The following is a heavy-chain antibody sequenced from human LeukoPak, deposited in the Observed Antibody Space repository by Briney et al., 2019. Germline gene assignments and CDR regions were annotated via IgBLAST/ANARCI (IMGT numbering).Heavy chain of an antibody. J-gene: IGHJ4*02. CDR3: ARVTIFGVGLDY. V-gene: IGHV3-66*01. CDR1: GFTVSSND. CDR2: IYSGGTT. Sequence: GGSLRLSCAASGFTVSSNDMSWVRQAPGKGLEWVSVIYSGGTTNYADSVKGRFTISRDNSKNTLYLQMNSLRAEDTAVYYCARVTIFGVGLDYWGQGTLVTVSS. D-gene: IGHD3-3*01.